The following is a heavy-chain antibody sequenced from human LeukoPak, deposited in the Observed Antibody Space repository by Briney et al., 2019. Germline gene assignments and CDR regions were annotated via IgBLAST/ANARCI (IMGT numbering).Heavy chain of an antibody. CDR3: AREIVSVDY. V-gene: IGHV4-4*07. J-gene: IGHJ4*02. CDR1: GGSISNDY. CDR2: IYITGTS. Sequence: SETLSLTCTVSGGSISNDYWGWVRQPAGKGLEWIGHIYITGTSNYNPSLQSRVTMSLDTSKNKFSLKLTSVTAADTAVYYCAREIVSVDYWGQGTLVTVSS. D-gene: IGHD3-16*02.